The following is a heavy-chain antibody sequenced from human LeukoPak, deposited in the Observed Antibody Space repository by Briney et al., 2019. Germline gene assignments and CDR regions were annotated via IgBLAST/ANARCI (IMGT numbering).Heavy chain of an antibody. CDR1: GGSFSGYY. D-gene: IGHD1-7*01. Sequence: SETLSFTCAVYGGSFSGYYWSWIRQPPGKGLEWIGEINHSGSTNYNPSLKSRVTISVDTSKNQFSLKLSSVTAADTAVYYCARHGVYTVSGTTRTNLDYWGQGTLVTVSS. CDR3: ARHGVYTVSGTTRTNLDY. V-gene: IGHV4-34*01. J-gene: IGHJ4*02. CDR2: INHSGST.